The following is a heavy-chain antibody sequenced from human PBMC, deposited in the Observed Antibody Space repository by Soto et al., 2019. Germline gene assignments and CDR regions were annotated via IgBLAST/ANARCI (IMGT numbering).Heavy chain of an antibody. CDR2: FDPDDGET. V-gene: IGHV1-24*01. J-gene: IGHJ5*02. CDR1: GHTLTELS. D-gene: IGHD3-10*01. CDR3: ARDLAPLTMVLTRFDP. Sequence: ASVKVSCKVSGHTLTELSMYWVRQAPGKGLEKMGGFDPDDGETIYAQNFQGRVTMTRNTPTSTAYMELRSLRSDDTAVYYCARDLAPLTMVLTRFDPWGQGTLVTVSS.